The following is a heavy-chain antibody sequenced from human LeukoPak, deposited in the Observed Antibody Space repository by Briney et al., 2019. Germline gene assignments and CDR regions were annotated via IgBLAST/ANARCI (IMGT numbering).Heavy chain of an antibody. V-gene: IGHV1-69*01. Sequence: SVQVSCKASGGTFSSYAISWVRLAPGQGLDWMGGIIPISNTANYAQKFQGRVTITADESTSTAYMELSRLRFEVTAVYYCARWAGYSSGWYWGPFDYWGQGTLLTVSS. CDR3: ARWAGYSSGWYWGPFDY. CDR2: IIPISNTA. J-gene: IGHJ4*02. D-gene: IGHD6-19*01. CDR1: GGTFSSYA.